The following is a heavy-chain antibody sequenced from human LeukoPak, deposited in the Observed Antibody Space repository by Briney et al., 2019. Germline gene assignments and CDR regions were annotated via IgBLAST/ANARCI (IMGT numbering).Heavy chain of an antibody. CDR3: ARDRWRGSSWYAKAFDI. J-gene: IGHJ3*02. CDR1: GYTFTSYG. CDR2: ISAYNGNT. V-gene: IGHV1-18*01. Sequence: ASVKVSCTASGYTFTSYGISWVRQAPGQGLEWMGWISAYNGNTNYAQKLQGRVTMTTDTSTSTAYMELRSLRSDDTAVYYCARDRWRGSSWYAKAFDIWGQGTMVTVSS. D-gene: IGHD6-13*01.